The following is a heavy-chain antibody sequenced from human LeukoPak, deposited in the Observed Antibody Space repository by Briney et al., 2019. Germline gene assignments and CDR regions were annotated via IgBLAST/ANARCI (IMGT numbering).Heavy chain of an antibody. CDR1: GFTFSSYW. Sequence: PGGSLRLSCAASGFTFSSYWMSWVRQAPGKGLEWVANIKQDGSEKYYVDSVKGRFAISRDNAKNSLYLQMNSLRAEDTALYYRAKDNGYSWGRYFDYWGQGTLVTVSS. CDR2: IKQDGSEK. CDR3: AKDNGYSWGRYFDY. V-gene: IGHV3-7*03. D-gene: IGHD5-18*01. J-gene: IGHJ4*02.